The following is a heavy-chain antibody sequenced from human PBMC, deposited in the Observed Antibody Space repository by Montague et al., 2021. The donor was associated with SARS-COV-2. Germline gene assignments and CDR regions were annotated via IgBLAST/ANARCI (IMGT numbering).Heavy chain of an antibody. CDR3: ARGRAVTTFYYYYGMDV. CDR1: GFTFRNYA. J-gene: IGHJ6*02. Sequence: SLRLSCAASGFTFRNYAMHWVRQAPGKGLEWLTIIAPYGDDADYAGSVKGRFTISRDNSKNTLYLQINSLRTEDTAVYYCARGRAVTTFYYYYGMDVWGQGTTVTVSS. D-gene: IGHD4-17*01. CDR2: IAPYGDDA. V-gene: IGHV3-30*04.